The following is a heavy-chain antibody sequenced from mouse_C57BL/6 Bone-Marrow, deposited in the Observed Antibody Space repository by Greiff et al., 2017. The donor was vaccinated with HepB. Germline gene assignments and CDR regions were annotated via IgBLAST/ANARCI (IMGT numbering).Heavy chain of an antibody. CDR3: ARPSLLRYFDV. CDR1: GYTFTSYG. D-gene: IGHD6-1*01. Sequence: QVQLKESGAELARPGASVKLSCKASGYTFTSYGISWVKQRTGQGLEWIGEIYPRSGNTYYNEKFKGKATLTAAKSSSTAYMELRSLTSEDSAVSFCARPSLLRYFDVWGTGTTVTVSS. CDR2: IYPRSGNT. V-gene: IGHV1-81*01. J-gene: IGHJ1*03.